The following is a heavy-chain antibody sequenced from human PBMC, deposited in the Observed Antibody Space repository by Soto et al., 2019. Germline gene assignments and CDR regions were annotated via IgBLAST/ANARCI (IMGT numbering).Heavy chain of an antibody. CDR1: GFTFSTNW. D-gene: IGHD2-21*02. V-gene: IGHV3-74*01. CDR2: INSDGSST. CDR3: LIAYCGGDCSA. J-gene: IGHJ5*02. Sequence: EVQLVESGGGLVQPGGSLRLSCAASGFTFSTNWMHWVRQAPGKGLVWVSRINSDGSSTCYADSVKGRVTVSRDNAKSTLYLQVNSLTADDTAIYYCLIAYCGGDCSAWCQGTPVTVSS.